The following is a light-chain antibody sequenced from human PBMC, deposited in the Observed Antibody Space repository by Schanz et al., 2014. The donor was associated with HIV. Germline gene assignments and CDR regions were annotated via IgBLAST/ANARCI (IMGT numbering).Light chain of an antibody. Sequence: EIVLTQSPGTLSFSPFEISRLSCLSSHSVTINYLAWYQQKPDQAPRLLIYDASNRASGIPARFSGSGSGTDFTLTISRLEPEDFAVYYCQHYGSSFGPGTKVDIK. V-gene: IGKV3-20*01. CDR1: HSVTINY. J-gene: IGKJ3*01. CDR2: DAS. CDR3: QHYGSS.